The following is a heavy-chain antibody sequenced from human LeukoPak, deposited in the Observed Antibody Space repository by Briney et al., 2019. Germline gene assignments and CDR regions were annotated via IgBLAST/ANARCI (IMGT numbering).Heavy chain of an antibody. D-gene: IGHD2-15*01. CDR2: IYHSGST. CDR1: GGSISSSSYY. Sequence: SETLSLTCTVSGGSISSSSYYWGWIRQPPGKGLEWIGSIYHSGSTNYNPSLKSRVTISVDKSKNQFSLKLSSVTAADTAVYYCARAAVVVVAATNYFDYWGQGTLVTVSS. V-gene: IGHV4-39*07. J-gene: IGHJ4*02. CDR3: ARAAVVVVAATNYFDY.